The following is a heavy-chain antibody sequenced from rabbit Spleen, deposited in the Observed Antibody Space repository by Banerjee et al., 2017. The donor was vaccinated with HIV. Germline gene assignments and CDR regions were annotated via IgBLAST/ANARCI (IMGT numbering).Heavy chain of an antibody. CDR1: GFDLSRYYY. V-gene: IGHV1S40*01. CDR3: ASNAGYGGYGYASLPL. D-gene: IGHD6-1*01. J-gene: IGHJ4*01. Sequence: QSLEDSGGDLVKPGASLTLTCKASGFDLSRYYYMCWVRQAPGKGLELIACIYGGSGGSTYYASWAKGRFTISKTSSTTVTLQMTSLTAADTAMYFCASNAGYGGYGYASLPLWGPGTLVTVS. CDR2: IYGGSGGST.